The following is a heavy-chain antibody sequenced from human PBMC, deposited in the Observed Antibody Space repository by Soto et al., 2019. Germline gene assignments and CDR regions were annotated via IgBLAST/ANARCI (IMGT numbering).Heavy chain of an antibody. CDR2: ISSSSSTI. CDR1: GFTFSSYS. Sequence: GGSLRLSCAASGFTFSSYSMNWVRQAPGKGLEWVSYISSSSSTIYYADSVKGRFTISRDNAKNSLYLQMNILRAEDTAVYYCARDQRFLEWLYYYYYGMDVWGQGTTVTVSS. V-gene: IGHV3-48*04. CDR3: ARDQRFLEWLYYYYYGMDV. D-gene: IGHD3-3*01. J-gene: IGHJ6*02.